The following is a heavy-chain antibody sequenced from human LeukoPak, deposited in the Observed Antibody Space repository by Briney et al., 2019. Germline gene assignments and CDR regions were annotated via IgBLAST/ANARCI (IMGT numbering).Heavy chain of an antibody. Sequence: PSETLSLTCAVSGGSISSGGYSWSWIRQPPGKGLEWIGYIYHSGSTYYNPSLKSRVTISVDRSKNQFSLKLSSVTAADTAVYYCARVPSSSSSVYFDYWGQGTLVTVSS. CDR3: ARVPSSSSSVYFDY. J-gene: IGHJ4*02. V-gene: IGHV4-30-2*01. D-gene: IGHD6-6*01. CDR2: IYHSGST. CDR1: GGSISSGGYS.